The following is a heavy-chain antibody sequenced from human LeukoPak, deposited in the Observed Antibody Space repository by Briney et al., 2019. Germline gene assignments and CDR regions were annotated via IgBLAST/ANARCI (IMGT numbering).Heavy chain of an antibody. CDR3: ARLLGHCSGGSCYPRWFAP. CDR1: GGSISSSSYY. V-gene: IGHV4-39*01. D-gene: IGHD2-15*01. J-gene: IGHJ5*02. CDR2: IYYSGST. Sequence: PSETLSLTCTVSGGSISSSSYYWGWIRQPPGKGLEWIGSIYYSGSTYYNPSLKSRVTISVDTSKNQFSLKLSSLTAADTAVYYCARLLGHCSGGSCYPRWFAPWGQGTLVTVSS.